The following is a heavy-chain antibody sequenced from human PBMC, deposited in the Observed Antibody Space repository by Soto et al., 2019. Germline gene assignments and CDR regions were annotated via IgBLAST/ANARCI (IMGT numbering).Heavy chain of an antibody. D-gene: IGHD6-6*01. CDR1: WASLSSNSAA. J-gene: IGHJ5*02. CDR3: AKTSIAARPRWFDP. V-gene: IGHV6-1*01. CDR2: TYYRSKWYN. Sequence: PSQALSLTCSISWASLSSNSAAWNCIRQSPSRGLEWLGRTYYRSKWYNDYAVSVKSRITINPDTSKNQFSLQLNPVTPEDTAVYYCAKTSIAARPRWFDPWGQGTLVTVSS.